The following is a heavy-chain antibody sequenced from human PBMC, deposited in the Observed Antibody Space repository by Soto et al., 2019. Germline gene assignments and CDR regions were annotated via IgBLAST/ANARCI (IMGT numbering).Heavy chain of an antibody. D-gene: IGHD6-19*01. Sequence: PGGSLRLSCAASGFTFSSDWMSWVRQAPGKGLEWVANIKQYGSEKYYVDAVKGRFTISRDNAKNSLYLQMNSLRAEDTAVYYCARSLDRYGSGWSPTYWYYYGMDVWGQGTTVTVSS. V-gene: IGHV3-7*01. CDR1: GFTFSSDW. J-gene: IGHJ6*02. CDR2: IKQYGSEK. CDR3: ARSLDRYGSGWSPTYWYYYGMDV.